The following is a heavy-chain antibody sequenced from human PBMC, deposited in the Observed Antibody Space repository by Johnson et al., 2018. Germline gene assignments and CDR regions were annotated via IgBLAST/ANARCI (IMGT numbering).Heavy chain of an antibody. J-gene: IGHJ3*02. CDR1: GFTFSSYG. V-gene: IGHV3-30*18. Sequence: QVQLVQSGGGVVQPGRSLRLSCAASGFTFSSYGMHWVRQAPGKGLEWVAVISYDGSNKYYADSVKGRFTISRDNSKNTLYLQMTSLRAEDTAVYYCANLERWGLLHAFDIWGQGTMVTVSS. CDR3: ANLERWGLLHAFDI. D-gene: IGHD1-26*01. CDR2: ISYDGSNK.